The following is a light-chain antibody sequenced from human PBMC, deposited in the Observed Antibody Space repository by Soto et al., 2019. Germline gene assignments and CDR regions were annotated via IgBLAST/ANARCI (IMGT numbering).Light chain of an antibody. CDR3: LQSSQLPPA. CDR1: QRRVHSDGNTY. J-gene: IGKJ1*01. V-gene: IGKV2-24*01. CDR2: KIS. Sequence: VTQTPLASLSALAEPASITCRTSQRRVHSDGNTYLSWFQQRPGQPPRLLIYKISNRFSGVPDRFSGSGAGTDFTLKISRVEAEDAGVYYCLQSSQLPPAFGQGTKVDIK.